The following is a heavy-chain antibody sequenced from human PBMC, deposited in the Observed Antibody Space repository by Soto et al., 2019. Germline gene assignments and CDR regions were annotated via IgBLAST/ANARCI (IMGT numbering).Heavy chain of an antibody. J-gene: IGHJ4*02. CDR2: VTGNGDIT. V-gene: IGHV3-23*01. CDR1: GFTFNYYG. D-gene: IGHD4-17*01. Sequence: EVQLLESGGGLVQPGGSLRLSCAASGFTFNYYGMSWVRQAPGKGLEWVSIVTGNGDITYYTDSVKGRFTISRDNSKNIVWLKMNSLRAEDTAVYYCATSHYGEMDWGQGVLVTVSS. CDR3: ATSHYGEMD.